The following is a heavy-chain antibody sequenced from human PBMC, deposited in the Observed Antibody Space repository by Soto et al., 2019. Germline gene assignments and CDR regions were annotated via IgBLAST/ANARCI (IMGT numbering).Heavy chain of an antibody. D-gene: IGHD1-20*01. J-gene: IGHJ4*02. V-gene: IGHV4-31*11. CDR2: IYYSGGT. CDR3: ARRDPFNYYFDF. CDR1: GGSISSGGYY. Sequence: QVQLQESGPGLVKPSQTLSLTCAVSGGSISSGGYYWSWIRQHPGKGLEWIGYIYYSGGTYYNPSRKSRVTISVDTSKNQFSLKLSSVPAADTAVYSSARRDPFNYYFDFWGQRALVPVSS.